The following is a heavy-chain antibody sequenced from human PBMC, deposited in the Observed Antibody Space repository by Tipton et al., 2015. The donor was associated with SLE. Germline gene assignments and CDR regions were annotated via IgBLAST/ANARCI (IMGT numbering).Heavy chain of an antibody. Sequence: SLRLSCAASGFTFSSYWMSWVRQAPGKGLEWVANIKQDGSEKYYVDSVKGRFTISRDNAKNSLYLQMNSLRAEDTAVYYCASARFLEWLLVDYWGQGTLVTVSS. V-gene: IGHV3-7*01. CDR1: GFTFSSYW. CDR3: ASARFLEWLLVDY. CDR2: IKQDGSEK. J-gene: IGHJ4*02. D-gene: IGHD3-3*01.